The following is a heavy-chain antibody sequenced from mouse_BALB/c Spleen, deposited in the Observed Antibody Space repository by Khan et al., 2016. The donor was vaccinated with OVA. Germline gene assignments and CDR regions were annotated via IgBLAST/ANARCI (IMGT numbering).Heavy chain of an antibody. V-gene: IGHV9-3-1*01. J-gene: IGHJ4*01. CDR2: INTYTGEP. CDR3: ARPPYFAYTLDH. CDR1: GYSFTNYG. Sequence: QIQLVQSGPELKKPGETVKISCKASGYSFTNYGMNWVKQSPGKALKWMGWINTYTGEPTYADDFKGRFAFSLETSASTAYLQINNLKNEDTATYFCARPPYFAYTLDHWGQGTSVTVSS. D-gene: IGHD2-10*01.